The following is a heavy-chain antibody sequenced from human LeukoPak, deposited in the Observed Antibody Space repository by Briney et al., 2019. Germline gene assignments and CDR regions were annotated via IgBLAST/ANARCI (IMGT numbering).Heavy chain of an antibody. D-gene: IGHD3-9*01. Sequence: GGSLRLSCSTSGFIFSNHFMHWVRQAPGKGLEYVSSIGPNGASTLYADSVKDRFTISRDNSRNALYVQLTSLKLEDTALYYCVKDLTGTWSFDYWGQGTLVTVSS. V-gene: IGHV3-64*05. J-gene: IGHJ4*02. CDR3: VKDLTGTWSFDY. CDR1: GFIFSNHF. CDR2: IGPNGAST.